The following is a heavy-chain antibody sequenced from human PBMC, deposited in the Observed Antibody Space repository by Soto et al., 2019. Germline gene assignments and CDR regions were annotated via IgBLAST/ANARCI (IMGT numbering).Heavy chain of an antibody. V-gene: IGHV1-18*01. D-gene: IGHD7-27*01. CDR1: DYIFTTYG. CDR2: VSPYSNIT. CDR3: ARTGERDLGLNYYFYYGMDV. J-gene: IGHJ6*02. Sequence: ASVKVSCKASDYIFTTYGISWVRQAPGQGLEWMGWVSPYSNITNYAQKFQGRVTMTTETSTSTVYMELRSLRSDDTARYYCARTGERDLGLNYYFYYGMDVWG.